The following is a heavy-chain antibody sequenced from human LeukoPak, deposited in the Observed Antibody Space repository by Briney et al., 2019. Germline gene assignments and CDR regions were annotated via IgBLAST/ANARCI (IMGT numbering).Heavy chain of an antibody. CDR1: GFTFGAHA. Sequence: GGSLRLSCAASGFTFGAHAMHWVRQAPGKGLEWVAVISHDGRNKYNAASVEGRFTISRDKSKSTLYLQMNSLRIEDTGVYYCARAADSSGWYYFDSWGQGTLAIVSS. CDR3: ARAADSSGWYYFDS. J-gene: IGHJ4*02. D-gene: IGHD6-19*01. CDR2: ISHDGRNK. V-gene: IGHV3-30*01.